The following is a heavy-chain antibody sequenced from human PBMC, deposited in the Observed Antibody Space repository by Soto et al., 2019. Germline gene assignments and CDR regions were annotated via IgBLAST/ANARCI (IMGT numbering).Heavy chain of an antibody. V-gene: IGHV4-59*01. CDR1: GGSISSYY. CDR2: IYYSGST. D-gene: IGHD3-9*01. Sequence: PLQTMSLTCTVSGGSISSYYGSWIRQPPGKGLEWIGYIYYSGSTNYNPSLKSRVTISVDTSKNQFSLKLSSVTAADTAVYYCAREYYDILTGLYNWFDPWGQGTLVTVSS. J-gene: IGHJ5*02. CDR3: AREYYDILTGLYNWFDP.